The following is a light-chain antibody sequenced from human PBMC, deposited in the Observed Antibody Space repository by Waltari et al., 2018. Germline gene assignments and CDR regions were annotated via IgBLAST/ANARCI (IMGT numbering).Light chain of an antibody. J-gene: IGKJ4*01. V-gene: IGKV1-39*01. CDR3: LQTHRTPLT. CDR1: QSLASS. CDR2: HSA. Sequence: DIQMTQSPSSLSASIGDTVTITCRSSQSLASSLSWYQLKPGRAPRPLLYHSASLHSGVPSRFSGGGSVTYFTLTISNLQPDDSATYFCLQTHRTPLTFGGGTRLEIK.